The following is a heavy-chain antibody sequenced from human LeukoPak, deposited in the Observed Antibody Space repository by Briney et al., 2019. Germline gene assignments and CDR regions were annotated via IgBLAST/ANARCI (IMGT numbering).Heavy chain of an antibody. CDR3: ARVPVPAAMQSGQYYYGMDV. V-gene: IGHV1-18*01. J-gene: IGHJ6*02. CDR2: ISAYNGNT. CDR1: GYTFTSYG. Sequence: ASVKVSCKASGYTFTSYGISWVRQAPGQGLEWMGWISAYNGNTNYAQKLQGRVTMTTDTSTSTAYMELRSLRSDDTAVYYCARVPVPAAMQSGQYYYGMDVWGQGTTVTVSS. D-gene: IGHD2-2*01.